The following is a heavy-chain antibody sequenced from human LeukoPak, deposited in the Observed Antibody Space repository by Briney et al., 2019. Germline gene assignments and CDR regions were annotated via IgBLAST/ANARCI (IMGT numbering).Heavy chain of an antibody. V-gene: IGHV1-2*02. J-gene: IGHJ5*02. D-gene: IGHD6-6*01. Sequence: ASVKVSCKASGYTFTGYYMHWVRQAPGQGLEWMGWINPNSGGTNYAQKFQGRVTMTRDTSISTAYMELSRLRSDDTAVYYCARDSPKYSSSINWFDPWGQGTLVTVSS. CDR2: INPNSGGT. CDR1: GYTFTGYY. CDR3: ARDSPKYSSSINWFDP.